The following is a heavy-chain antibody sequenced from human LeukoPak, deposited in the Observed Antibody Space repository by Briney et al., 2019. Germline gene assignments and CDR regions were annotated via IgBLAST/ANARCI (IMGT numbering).Heavy chain of an antibody. CDR3: ARDEFHYGSGSY. Sequence: GGSLRLSCAASGFTFSSYSMNWVRQAPGKGLEWVSSISSSSSYIYYADSVKGRFTISRDNAKNSLYLQMNSLRAEDTAVYYCARDEFHYGSGSYWGQGTLVTVSS. CDR2: ISSSSSYI. D-gene: IGHD3-10*01. CDR1: GFTFSSYS. V-gene: IGHV3-21*01. J-gene: IGHJ4*02.